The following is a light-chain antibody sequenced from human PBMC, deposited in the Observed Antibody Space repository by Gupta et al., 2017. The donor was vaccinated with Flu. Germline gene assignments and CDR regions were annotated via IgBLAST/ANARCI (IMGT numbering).Light chain of an antibody. Sequence: KVTISCSGRRFNIGDNYVSWYQQLPGAAPTLLIYENDKRPSGIPDRFSGSKSGTSATLDITGLQTGDEADYYCGTWDSGLSSGVFGGGTKLTVL. CDR2: END. CDR1: RFNIGDNY. V-gene: IGLV1-51*02. CDR3: GTWDSGLSSGV. J-gene: IGLJ2*01.